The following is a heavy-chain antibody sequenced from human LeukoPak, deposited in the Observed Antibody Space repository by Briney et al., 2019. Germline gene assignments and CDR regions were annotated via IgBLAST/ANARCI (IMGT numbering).Heavy chain of an antibody. CDR2: INHSGST. V-gene: IGHV4-34*01. D-gene: IGHD3-22*01. CDR3: ARTPDYYDSSGTFDY. Sequence: SETLSLTCAVYGGSFSGYYWSWIRQPPGKGLEWIGEINHSGSTNYNPSLKSRVTISVDTSKNQFSLKLSSVTAADSAVYYCARTPDYYDSSGTFDYWGLGTLVTVSS. CDR1: GGSFSGYY. J-gene: IGHJ4*02.